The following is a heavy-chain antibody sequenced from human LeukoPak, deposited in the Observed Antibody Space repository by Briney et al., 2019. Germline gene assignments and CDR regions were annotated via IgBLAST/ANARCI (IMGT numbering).Heavy chain of an antibody. J-gene: IGHJ3*02. CDR3: GKEGPWVELRELSDAFDI. CDR2: INHSGST. D-gene: IGHD3-16*02. Sequence: SETLSLTCAVYGGSFSGYYWSWIRQPPGKGLERIGEINHSGSTNYNPSLKSRVTISVDTSKNQFSLKLSSLTAADTAVYYCGKEGPWVELRELSDAFDIWGQGTMVTVSS. CDR1: GGSFSGYY. V-gene: IGHV4-34*01.